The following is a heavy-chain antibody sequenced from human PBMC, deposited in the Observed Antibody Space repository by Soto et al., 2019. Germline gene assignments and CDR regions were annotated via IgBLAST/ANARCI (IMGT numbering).Heavy chain of an antibody. D-gene: IGHD3-3*01. CDR1: GGSISSGDYF. J-gene: IGHJ4*02. CDR3: ARDDGYYRLYDY. V-gene: IGHV4-30-4*01. CDR2: IYYTGST. Sequence: SETLSLTCTVSGGSISSGDYFWSWVRQPPGKGLEWIGYIYYTGSTSYNPSLKSRITMSVDTSKNQFSLKVSSVIVADTAVYFCARDDGYYRLYDYWGQGTLVTVSS.